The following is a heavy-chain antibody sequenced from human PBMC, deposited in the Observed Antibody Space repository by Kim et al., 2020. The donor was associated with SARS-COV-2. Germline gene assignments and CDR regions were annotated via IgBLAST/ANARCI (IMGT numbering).Heavy chain of an antibody. V-gene: IGHV3-30*04. CDR3: ARRGYTAILYYFGY. CDR1: GFTFSSYA. CDR2: ISYDGGNK. D-gene: IGHD5-18*01. J-gene: IGHJ4*02. Sequence: GGSLRLSCAASGFTFSSYAMHWVRPAPDKGLEWVAFISYDGGNKYYADSVKGRFTISRDNSKNTLYLQMNSLTAEDTAVYNCARRGYTAILYYFGYWGEDPLVNDFS.